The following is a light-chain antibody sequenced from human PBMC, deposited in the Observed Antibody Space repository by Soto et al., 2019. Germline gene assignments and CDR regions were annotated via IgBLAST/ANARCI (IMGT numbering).Light chain of an antibody. J-gene: IGKJ1*01. CDR1: QSVSSN. V-gene: IGKV3D-15*01. CDR2: GAS. Sequence: EIVMTQSPATLSVSPGERATLSCRASQSVSSNLAWYQQKPGQAPRRLIYGASTSDTAIPARFSGSGPGTEFTLTISSLQSEDFAVYYCQQYNNWPPWTFGQGTKVEIK. CDR3: QQYNNWPPWT.